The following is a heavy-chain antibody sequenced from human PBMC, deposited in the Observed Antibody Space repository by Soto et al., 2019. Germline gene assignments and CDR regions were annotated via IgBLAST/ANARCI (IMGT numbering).Heavy chain of an antibody. CDR1: GYTFSGFY. J-gene: IGHJ4*02. D-gene: IGHD6-19*01. Sequence: ASVKVSCKASGYTFSGFYMHWVRQAPGQGLEWMGWINPNSGGTKSAERFQGRVTMTRDTSISTAYMELSRLTSDDTAVYYCASAAVTGTAGLDFWGQGTQVTVSS. CDR2: INPNSGGT. CDR3: ASAAVTGTAGLDF. V-gene: IGHV1-2*02.